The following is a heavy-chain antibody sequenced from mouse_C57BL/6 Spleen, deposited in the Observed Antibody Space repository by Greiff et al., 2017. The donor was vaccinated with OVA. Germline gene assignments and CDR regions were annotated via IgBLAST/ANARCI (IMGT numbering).Heavy chain of an antibody. J-gene: IGHJ4*01. Sequence: EVQGVESGAELVRPGASVKLSCTASGFNIKDDYMHWVKQRPEQGLEWIGWIDPENGDTEYASKFQGKATITADTSSNTASLQLSSLTSEDTAVYYCTRAKTAQATSAMDYWGQGTSVTVSS. CDR3: TRAKTAQATSAMDY. D-gene: IGHD3-2*02. CDR1: GFNIKDDY. V-gene: IGHV14-4*01. CDR2: IDPENGDT.